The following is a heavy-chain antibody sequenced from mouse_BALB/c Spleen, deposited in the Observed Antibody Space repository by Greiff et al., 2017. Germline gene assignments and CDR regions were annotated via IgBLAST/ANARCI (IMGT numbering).Heavy chain of an antibody. Sequence: QVQLKQSGAELMKPGASVKISCKATGYTFSSYWIEWVKQRPGHGLEWIGEILPGSGSTNYNEKFKGKATFTADTSSNTAYMQLSSLTSEDSAVYYCASSDSDNYDAMDYWGQGTSVTVSS. CDR1: GYTFSSYW. J-gene: IGHJ4*01. D-gene: IGHD1-3*01. CDR3: ASSDSDNYDAMDY. V-gene: IGHV1-9*01. CDR2: ILPGSGST.